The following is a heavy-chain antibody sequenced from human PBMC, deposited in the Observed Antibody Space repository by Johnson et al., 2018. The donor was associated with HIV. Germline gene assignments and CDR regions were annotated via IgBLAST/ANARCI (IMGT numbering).Heavy chain of an antibody. D-gene: IGHD1-26*01. J-gene: IGHJ3*02. CDR1: GFTFSGYA. CDR2: ISYDGSNK. Sequence: QVQLVESGGGVVQPGRSLRLSCAASGFTFSGYAMHWVRQAPGKGLEWVAVISYDGSNKYYADSVKGRFTISRDNSKNTLYLQMNSLRAEDTAVYYCARDAPDSGSYHAFDIWGQGTMVTVSS. CDR3: ARDAPDSGSYHAFDI. V-gene: IGHV3-30*04.